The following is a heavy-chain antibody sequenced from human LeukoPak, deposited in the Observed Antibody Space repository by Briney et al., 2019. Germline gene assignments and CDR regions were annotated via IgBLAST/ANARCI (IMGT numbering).Heavy chain of an antibody. CDR2: ISYDGGNT. D-gene: IGHD3-9*01. CDR3: ASLLTSGRLAYFFDY. V-gene: IGHV3-30-3*02. J-gene: IGHJ4*02. CDR1: GFTLSHYP. Sequence: GRSLRLSCVASGFTLSHYPLHWVRQAPGKGLEWVAIISYDGGNTYYADSVKGRFTISRDNSKNTVYLQMSSLRTEDTAVYYCASLLTSGRLAYFFDYWGQGTLVTVSS.